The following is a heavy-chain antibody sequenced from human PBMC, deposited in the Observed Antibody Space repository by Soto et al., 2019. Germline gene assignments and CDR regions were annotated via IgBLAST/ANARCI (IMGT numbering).Heavy chain of an antibody. CDR3: ARDAEVGATVDY. CDR1: GFTFSSYG. D-gene: IGHD1-26*01. J-gene: IGHJ4*02. CDR2: IWYDGSNK. V-gene: IGHV3-33*01. Sequence: QVQLVESGGGVVQPGRSLRLSCAASGFTFSSYGMHWVRQAPGKGLEWVAVIWYDGSNKYYADSVKGRFTISRDNSKNTLYLQMNSLRAEDTAVYYCARDAEVGATVDYWGQGTLVTVSS.